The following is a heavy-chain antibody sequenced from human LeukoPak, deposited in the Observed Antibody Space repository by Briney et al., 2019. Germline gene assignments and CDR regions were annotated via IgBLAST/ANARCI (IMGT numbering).Heavy chain of an antibody. CDR2: IIPILGIA. V-gene: IGHV1-69*04. CDR3: ARGRVASPDAFDI. Sequence: SVKVSCKASGGTFSSYAISWVRQAPGQGLEWMGRIIPILGIANYAQKFQGRVTITADKSTSTAYMELSSLRSEDTAVYYCARGRVASPDAFDIWGQGTMVTVSS. J-gene: IGHJ3*02. CDR1: GGTFSSYA.